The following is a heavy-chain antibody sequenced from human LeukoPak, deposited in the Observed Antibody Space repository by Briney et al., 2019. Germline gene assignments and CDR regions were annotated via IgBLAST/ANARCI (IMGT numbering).Heavy chain of an antibody. J-gene: IGHJ3*02. CDR3: ARESYNWNYVFNDAFDI. CDR2: ISAYNGNT. CDR1: GYTFTSYG. D-gene: IGHD1-7*01. Sequence: ASVKVSCKASGYTFTSYGISWVRQAPGQGLEWMGWISAYNGNTNYAQTLQGRVTITPETSTSTAYMELRSQRSDDTAVYYCARESYNWNYVFNDAFDIWGQGTMVTVSS. V-gene: IGHV1-18*01.